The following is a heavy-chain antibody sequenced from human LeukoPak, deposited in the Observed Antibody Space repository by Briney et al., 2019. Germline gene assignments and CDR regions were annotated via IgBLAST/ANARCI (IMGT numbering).Heavy chain of an antibody. CDR2: INPNSGGT. D-gene: IGHD3-3*01. V-gene: IGHV1-2*02. Sequence: ASVKVSCKASGGTFSSYAISWVRQAPGQGLEWMGWINPNSGGTNYAQKFQGRVTMTRDTSISTAYMELSRLRSDDTAVYYCARAAERTYYDFWSGYFWGQGTLVTVSS. J-gene: IGHJ1*01. CDR3: ARAAERTYYDFWSGYF. CDR1: GGTFSSYA.